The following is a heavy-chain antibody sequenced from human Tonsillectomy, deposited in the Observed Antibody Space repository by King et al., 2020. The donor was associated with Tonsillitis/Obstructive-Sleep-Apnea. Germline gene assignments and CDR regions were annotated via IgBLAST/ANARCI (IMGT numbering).Heavy chain of an antibody. CDR3: AGGSITIFGVELDY. CDR2: RSAYNGNT. Sequence: QLVQSGAEVKKPGASVKVSCKASVYTFTSYGISWLRQAPGQGLEWMGWRSAYNGNTNYAQKRQGRVTMTTDTSTSTAYMEVRSLRSDDTAVYYCAGGSITIFGVELDYWGQGTLVTVSS. CDR1: VYTFTSYG. V-gene: IGHV1-18*01. D-gene: IGHD3-3*01. J-gene: IGHJ4*02.